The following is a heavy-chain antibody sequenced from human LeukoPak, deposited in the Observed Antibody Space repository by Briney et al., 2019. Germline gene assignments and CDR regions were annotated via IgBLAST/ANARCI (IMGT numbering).Heavy chain of an antibody. CDR2: ISGSCGST. CDR1: GFTFSRYA. J-gene: IGHJ6*04. V-gene: IGHV3-23*01. Sequence: PGGSLRLSCAASGFTFSRYAMSWVRQAPGKGLEWVSAISGSCGSTYYADSVKGRVTISRDNSKNTLYLQMNSLRAEDTDGYYCAKVSMTGYYFEGMDVWGKGTTVTVSS. D-gene: IGHD3-9*01. CDR3: AKVSMTGYYFEGMDV.